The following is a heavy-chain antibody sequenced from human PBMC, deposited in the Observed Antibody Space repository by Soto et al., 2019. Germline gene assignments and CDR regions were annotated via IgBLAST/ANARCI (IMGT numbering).Heavy chain of an antibody. J-gene: IGHJ5*02. V-gene: IGHV3-53*01. D-gene: IGHD6-19*01. CDR2: IYSDGST. Sequence: GGSLRLSCAASGFTVSRIYMTWVRQAPGKGLEWVSVIYSDGSTYYADSVKGRFIISRDNSKNTVYLQMNSLRAEDTAVYYCARASGSDWSNLMWESWGQGTLVTVSS. CDR3: ARASGSDWSNLMWES. CDR1: GFTVSRIY.